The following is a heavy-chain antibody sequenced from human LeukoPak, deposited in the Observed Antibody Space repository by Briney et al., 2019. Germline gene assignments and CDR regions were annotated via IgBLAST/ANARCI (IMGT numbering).Heavy chain of an antibody. CDR3: AKDRAQLTVTTIYFDY. Sequence: GGSLRLSCAASGFTFSSYAMSWVRQAPGKGLEWVSAISGSGGSTYYADSVKGRFTISRDNSKNTLYLQMNSLRAEDTAVYYCAKDRAQLTVTTIYFDYWGQETLVTVSS. V-gene: IGHV3-23*01. J-gene: IGHJ4*02. CDR2: ISGSGGST. CDR1: GFTFSSYA. D-gene: IGHD4-17*01.